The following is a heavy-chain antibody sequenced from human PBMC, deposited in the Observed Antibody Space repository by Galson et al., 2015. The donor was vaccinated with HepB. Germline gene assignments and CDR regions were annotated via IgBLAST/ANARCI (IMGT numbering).Heavy chain of an antibody. J-gene: IGHJ6*02. V-gene: IGHV3-23*01. CDR1: GFTSSSYA. D-gene: IGHD6-13*01. CDR2: ISGSGGST. Sequence: SLRLSCAASGFTSSSYAMSWVRQAPGKGLEWVSAISGSGGSTYYADSVKGRFTISRDNSKNTLYLQMNSLRAEDTAVYYCAKGAPGPTAAGPRDYYYGMDVWGQGTTVTVSS. CDR3: AKGAPGPTAAGPRDYYYGMDV.